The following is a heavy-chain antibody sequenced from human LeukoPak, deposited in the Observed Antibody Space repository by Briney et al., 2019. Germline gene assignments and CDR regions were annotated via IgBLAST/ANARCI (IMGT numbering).Heavy chain of an antibody. J-gene: IGHJ4*02. D-gene: IGHD6-19*01. CDR2: IEQDGSEK. V-gene: IGHV3-7*01. CDR1: GLTFSGYW. CDR3: VGGIGWLPDY. Sequence: GGSLRLSCAASGLTFSGYWGSWVRQAPGKGLEWVATIEQDGSEKNYVDSVKGRFTISRDNGENSLYLQMNSLRVEDTGVYYCVGGIGWLPDYWGQGTLVTVSS.